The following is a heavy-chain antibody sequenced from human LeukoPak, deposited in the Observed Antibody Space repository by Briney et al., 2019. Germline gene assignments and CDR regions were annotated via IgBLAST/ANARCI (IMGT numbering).Heavy chain of an antibody. J-gene: IGHJ4*02. D-gene: IGHD3-22*01. CDR2: IIPIFGTA. CDR1: GGTFSSYA. Sequence: SVKVSCKAPGGTFSSYAISWVRQAPGQGLEWMGGIIPIFGTANYAQKFQGRVTITTDESTSTAYMKLSSLRSEDTAVYYCARGSQDSSGYYYVGFDYWGQGTLVTVSS. V-gene: IGHV1-69*05. CDR3: ARGSQDSSGYYYVGFDY.